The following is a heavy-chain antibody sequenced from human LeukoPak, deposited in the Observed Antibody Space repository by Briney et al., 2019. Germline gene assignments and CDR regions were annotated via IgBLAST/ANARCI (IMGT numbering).Heavy chain of an antibody. V-gene: IGHV3-30*18. J-gene: IGHJ6*04. D-gene: IGHD3-3*01. CDR1: GFTFSSYG. CDR2: ISYDGSNK. Sequence: PGRSLRLSCAASGFTFSSYGMHWVRQAPGKGLEWVAVISYDGSNKYYADSVKGRFTISRVNSKNTLYLQMNSLRAEDTAVYYCAKDLGVAGRDYYYYGMDVWGKGTTVTVSS. CDR3: AKDLGVAGRDYYYYGMDV.